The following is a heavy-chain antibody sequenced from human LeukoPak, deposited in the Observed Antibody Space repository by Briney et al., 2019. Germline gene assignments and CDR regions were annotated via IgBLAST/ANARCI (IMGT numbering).Heavy chain of an antibody. Sequence: GESLQISCKGSGSSFTSYWIGWVRQLPGKDLEWMGIIYPGDSDTRYSPSFQGQVTNSADKSISTAYLPWSSLKASDTAMYYCARLYGDPNYFDYWGQGTLVTVSS. V-gene: IGHV5-51*01. J-gene: IGHJ4*02. CDR2: IYPGDSDT. CDR3: ARLYGDPNYFDY. D-gene: IGHD4-17*01. CDR1: GSSFTSYW.